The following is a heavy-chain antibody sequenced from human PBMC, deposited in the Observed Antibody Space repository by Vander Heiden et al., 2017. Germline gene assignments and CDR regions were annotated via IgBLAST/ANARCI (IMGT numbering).Heavy chain of an antibody. Sequence: QLQLQESGPGLVKPSGTLSPTCTVSGGSIRSTSYYWGWIRQPPGKGLEWIGRVFYSGNTYYNPSLKSRVTISVDTSKNQFSLKLNSVTAADTAVYYCARRVRHCSSTSCQLDYWGQGTLVSVSS. V-gene: IGHV4-39*01. CDR2: VFYSGNT. CDR3: ARRVRHCSSTSCQLDY. D-gene: IGHD2-2*01. CDR1: GGSIRSTSYY. J-gene: IGHJ4*02.